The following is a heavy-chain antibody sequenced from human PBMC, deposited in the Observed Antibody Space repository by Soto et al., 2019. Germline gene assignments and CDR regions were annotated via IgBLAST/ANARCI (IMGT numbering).Heavy chain of an antibody. CDR3: TRTSTGYYHAH. Sequence: VQLVESGGGLVQPGGSLRLSCAASGFTFSSNWMHWVRQAPGKGLVWVSRINSDGTTTNYADSVKGRFTISRDNAKDTLYLQMNSLRAEDTALYYCTRTSTGYYHAHWGQGTLVTVSS. D-gene: IGHD6-19*01. V-gene: IGHV3-74*01. J-gene: IGHJ4*02. CDR1: GFTFSSNW. CDR2: INSDGTTT.